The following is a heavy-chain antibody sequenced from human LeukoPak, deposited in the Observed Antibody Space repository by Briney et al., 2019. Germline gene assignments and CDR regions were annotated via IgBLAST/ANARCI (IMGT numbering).Heavy chain of an antibody. V-gene: IGHV4-39*07. CDR2: INDSGNT. J-gene: IGHJ4*02. Sequence: PSETLSLTCTVSGGSISRSGYFWGWIRQPPGKELEWIGIINDSGNTHYSSSLKSRVTISVDTSKNQFSLKLSSVTAADTAVYYCARAGFGLAPLRGAPFDYWGQGTLVTVSS. CDR1: GGSISRSGYF. D-gene: IGHD3-10*01. CDR3: ARAGFGLAPLRGAPFDY.